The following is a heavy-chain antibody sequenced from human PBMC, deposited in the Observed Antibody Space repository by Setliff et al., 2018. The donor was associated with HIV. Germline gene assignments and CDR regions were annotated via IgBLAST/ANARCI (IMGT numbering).Heavy chain of an antibody. CDR1: GFTFNTYT. V-gene: IGHV3-48*04. CDR3: AKTPLY. Sequence: GGSLRLSCAASGFTFNTYTMNWVRQAPGKGLEWLSYISDTSATMSYADSVKGRFAISRDNSKNTLYLQMNSLRAEDTAVYYCAKTPLYWGQGTLVTVSS. CDR2: ISDTSATM. J-gene: IGHJ4*02.